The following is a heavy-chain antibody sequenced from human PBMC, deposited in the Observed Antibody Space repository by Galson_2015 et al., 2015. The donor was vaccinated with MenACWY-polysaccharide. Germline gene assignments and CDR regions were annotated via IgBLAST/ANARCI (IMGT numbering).Heavy chain of an antibody. Sequence: SLRLSCAASGFSLGAWYMSWIRQAPGKGLEWLSYISKSGDSIYYGDSVKGRFAISRDNAKNSLYLQLNSLEVEDTAIYYCARGHYGLAVWGHGTTVTVSS. CDR2: ISKSGDSI. J-gene: IGHJ6*02. CDR3: ARGHYGLAV. CDR1: GFSLGAWY. V-gene: IGHV3-11*01.